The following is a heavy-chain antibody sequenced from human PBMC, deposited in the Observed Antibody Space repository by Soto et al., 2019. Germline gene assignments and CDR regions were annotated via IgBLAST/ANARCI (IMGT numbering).Heavy chain of an antibody. CDR2: IYHSGIT. Sequence: SETLSFSCAVYGYSISSGYYWGWTRQPPGKGLEWIGSIYHSGITYYNPSLRSRVTIPVDTPKNQFSLKLSSVTAADTAVYYCAREDQGDYYGSGSYPSFDYWGQGTLVTVSS. CDR3: AREDQGDYYGSGSYPSFDY. D-gene: IGHD3-10*01. V-gene: IGHV4-38-2*02. CDR1: GYSISSGYY. J-gene: IGHJ4*02.